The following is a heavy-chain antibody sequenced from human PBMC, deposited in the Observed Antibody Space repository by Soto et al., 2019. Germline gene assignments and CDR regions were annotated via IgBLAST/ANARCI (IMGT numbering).Heavy chain of an antibody. Sequence: SETLSLTCAVYGGSFSGYYWSWIRQPPGKGLEWIGEINHSGSTNYNPSLKSRVTISVDTSKNQFSLKLSSVTAAETAVYYCARGRSLRLNYYYYYYMDVWGKGTTVTVSS. CDR3: ARGRSLRLNYYYYYYMDV. D-gene: IGHD6-25*01. CDR2: INHSGST. J-gene: IGHJ6*03. V-gene: IGHV4-34*01. CDR1: GGSFSGYY.